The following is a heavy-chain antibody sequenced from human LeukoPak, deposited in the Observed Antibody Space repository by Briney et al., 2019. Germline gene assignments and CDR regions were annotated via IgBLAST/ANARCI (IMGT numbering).Heavy chain of an antibody. Sequence: SETLSLTCTVSGGSISSYYWSWIRQPPGKGLEWIGYIYYSGSTNYNPSLKSRVTISVDTSKNQFSLKLSSVTAADTAVYYCAKEGEYSSGYEWGQGTLVTVSS. CDR3: AKEGEYSSGYE. CDR1: GGSISSYY. J-gene: IGHJ4*02. CDR2: IYYSGST. D-gene: IGHD3-22*01. V-gene: IGHV4-59*12.